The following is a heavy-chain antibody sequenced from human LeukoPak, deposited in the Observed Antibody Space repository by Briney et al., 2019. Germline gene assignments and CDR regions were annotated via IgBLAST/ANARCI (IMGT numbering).Heavy chain of an antibody. CDR2: IIPILGIA. J-gene: IGHJ4*02. CDR1: FXSYT. V-gene: IGHV1-69*04. Sequence: FXSYTISWXRQAPGQGXEXXXRIIPILGIANYAQKFQGRVTITADKSTSTAYMELSSLRSEDTAVYYCARDYYGSGENGDYWGQGTLVTVSS. CDR3: ARDYYGSGENGDY. D-gene: IGHD3-10*01.